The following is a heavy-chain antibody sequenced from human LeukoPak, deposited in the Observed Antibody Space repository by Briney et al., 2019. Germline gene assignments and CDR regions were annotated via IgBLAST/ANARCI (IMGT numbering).Heavy chain of an antibody. J-gene: IGHJ6*03. CDR2: VRVDGHTT. CDR3: VTAPYGDYYYYMDV. D-gene: IGHD4-17*01. Sequence: GGSLRLSCVASGFIFSNYGMSWVRQVPGKGLEWVSSVRVDGHTTFYADSVKGRFTISRDDSKNTLYLQMNSLRAEDTAVYYCVTAPYGDYYYYMDVWGKGTTVTISS. CDR1: GFIFSNYG. V-gene: IGHV3-23*01.